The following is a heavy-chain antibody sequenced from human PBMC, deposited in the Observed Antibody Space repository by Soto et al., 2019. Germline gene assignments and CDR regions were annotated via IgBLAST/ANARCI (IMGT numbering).Heavy chain of an antibody. CDR2: ISSSSSYI. V-gene: IGHV3-21*01. CDR3: ARHGFLDAFDI. D-gene: IGHD4-17*01. Sequence: EVQLVESGGGLVKPGGSLRLSCAASGFTFSSYSMNWVRQAPGKGLEGVSSISSSSSYIDYADSVKGRFTISRDNAKNSLYLQMNSLRAEDTAVYYCARHGFLDAFDIWGQGTMVTVSS. J-gene: IGHJ3*02. CDR1: GFTFSSYS.